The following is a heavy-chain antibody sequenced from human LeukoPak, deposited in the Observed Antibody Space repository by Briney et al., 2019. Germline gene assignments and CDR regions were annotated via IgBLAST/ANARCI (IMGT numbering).Heavy chain of an antibody. CDR2: INPNSGGT. CDR3: ASGREYYGSGSHDDAFDI. J-gene: IGHJ3*02. CDR1: GYTFIGYY. V-gene: IGHV1-2*02. D-gene: IGHD3-10*01. Sequence: VASVKVSCKASGYTFIGYYIHWVRQAPGQGLEWMGWINPNSGGTNYAQKFQRRVTMTRDTSITTAYMELSRLRSDDTAVYYCASGREYYGSGSHDDAFDIWGQGTMVTVSS.